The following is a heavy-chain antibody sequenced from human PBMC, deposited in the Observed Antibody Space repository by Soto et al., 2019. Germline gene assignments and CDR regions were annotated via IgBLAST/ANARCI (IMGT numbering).Heavy chain of an antibody. CDR1: GFTFSRYG. V-gene: IGHV3-33*01. CDR3: ARGILGWLYSYYGMDV. Sequence: GGSLRLSCEASGFTFSRYGIHWVRQAPGKGLEWVAVMWYDGTTKYSEDSVKGRFTVSRDTSKNTVYLQMDSLRAEDTAVYYFARGILGWLYSYYGMDVWGQGSTVTVCS. D-gene: IGHD3-3*02. J-gene: IGHJ6*02. CDR2: MWYDGTTK.